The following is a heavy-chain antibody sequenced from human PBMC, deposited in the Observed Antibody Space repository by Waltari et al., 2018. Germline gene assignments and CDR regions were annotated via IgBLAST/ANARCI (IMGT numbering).Heavy chain of an antibody. Sequence: QLRLQESGPGLVKPSGTLSLTCGVFGDSVSSSYWWSWVRQPPGKGREWIGQVHGSGRSNSNPSFASRVTVSLDTSKNEISLRLSSATASDTAVYYCARDRGRGLYLNSWGPGTQVTVS. CDR2: VHGSGRS. CDR1: GDSVSSSYW. CDR3: ARDRGRGLYLNS. D-gene: IGHD2-15*01. V-gene: IGHV4-4*02. J-gene: IGHJ4*02.